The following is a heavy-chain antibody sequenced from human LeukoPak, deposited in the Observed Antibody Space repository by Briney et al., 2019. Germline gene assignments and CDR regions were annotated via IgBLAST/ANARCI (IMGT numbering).Heavy chain of an antibody. J-gene: IGHJ5*02. D-gene: IGHD6-19*01. CDR2: IYYSGST. Sequence: PSETLSLTCTVSGGSLSSSSYYWGWIRQPPGKGLEWIGSIYYSGSTYYNPSLKSRYTISVDTSKNQFSLKLSSVTAADTAVYYCAIVVRQWLVINWFDPWGQGTLVTVSS. CDR3: AIVVRQWLVINWFDP. CDR1: GGSLSSSSYY. V-gene: IGHV4-39*07.